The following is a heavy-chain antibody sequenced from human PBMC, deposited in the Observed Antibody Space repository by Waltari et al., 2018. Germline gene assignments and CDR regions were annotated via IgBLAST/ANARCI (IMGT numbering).Heavy chain of an antibody. V-gene: IGHV1-8*01. CDR2: MNPNNGQT. J-gene: IGHJ4*02. CDR1: GYTFTSYD. D-gene: IGHD7-27*01. Sequence: QVQLVQSGAEVKKPEASVKVSCKASGYTFTSYDINWVRQATGQGLEWLGWMNPNNGQTGYAQKFQGRVSLTRSTSISTAYMELSSLTSDDTAVYYCMRNVALTGDFDYWGQGTLVTVSS. CDR3: MRNVALTGDFDY.